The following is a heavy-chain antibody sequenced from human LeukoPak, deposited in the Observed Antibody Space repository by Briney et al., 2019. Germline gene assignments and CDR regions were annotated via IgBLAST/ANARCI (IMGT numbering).Heavy chain of an antibody. CDR2: IYPGDSQT. J-gene: IGHJ4*02. D-gene: IGHD1-26*01. CDR1: GYTFSNNW. CDR3: ARLSAGSHFHLDS. V-gene: IGHV5-51*01. Sequence: RGESLKISCKGSGYTFSNNWIGWVRQMPGKGLEWVGIIYPGDSQTRYSPSFQGQVTISADKSISTAYLQWSSLKASDIAMYYCARLSAGSHFHLDSWGQGTLVTVSP.